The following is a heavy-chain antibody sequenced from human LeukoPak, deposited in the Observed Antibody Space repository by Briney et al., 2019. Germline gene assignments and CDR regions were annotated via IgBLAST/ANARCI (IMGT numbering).Heavy chain of an antibody. V-gene: IGHV3-30*18. CDR3: AKDRSAWGGYCSGGSCPDFDY. Sequence: GGSLRLSCAASGFTVSSNYMDWVRQAPGKGLEWVAVISYDGSNKYYADSVKGRFTISRDNSKNTLYLQMNSLRAEDTAVYYCAKDRSAWGGYCSGGSCPDFDYWGQGTLVTVSS. J-gene: IGHJ4*02. D-gene: IGHD2-15*01. CDR2: ISYDGSNK. CDR1: GFTVSSNY.